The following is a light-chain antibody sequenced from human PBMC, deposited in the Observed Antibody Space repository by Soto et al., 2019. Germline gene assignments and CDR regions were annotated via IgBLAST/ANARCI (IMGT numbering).Light chain of an antibody. J-gene: IGKJ4*01. CDR1: QSVSNNY. V-gene: IGKV3-20*01. CDR3: QQYGSSPLT. Sequence: EIVLTQSPGTLSLSPGERATLSCRASQSVSNNYLAWYQQKPGQTPRLLIYGASSRATGIPDRFSGSGSGTDFTLTIRRLQPEDFAVYYCQQYGSSPLTFGGGTKVEIK. CDR2: GAS.